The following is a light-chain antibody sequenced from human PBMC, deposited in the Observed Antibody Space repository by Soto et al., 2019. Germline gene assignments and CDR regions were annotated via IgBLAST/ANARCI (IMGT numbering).Light chain of an antibody. J-gene: IGKJ1*01. CDR1: QSVSNNY. CDR3: QQYGSSGT. Sequence: EIVLTQSPGTLYLSPGERATLSCRASQSVSNNYLAWYQQKPGQAPRLLIYGASNRATGIPDRFSGSGSGTDFTLTISRLQPEVFAVYYCQQYGSSGTFGQGTKVEIK. V-gene: IGKV3-20*01. CDR2: GAS.